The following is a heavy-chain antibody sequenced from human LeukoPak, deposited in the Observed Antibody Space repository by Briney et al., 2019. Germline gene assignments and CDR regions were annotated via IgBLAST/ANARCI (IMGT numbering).Heavy chain of an antibody. Sequence: PGGSLRLSCAASGFSLTTYAMGWVRQAPGKGLEWVSVISDRGDSTYYADSVKGRFTISRDSSKNTLYLQMNSLRGEDMAVYYCAKDILSGNYYFDYWGQGTLVTVSS. J-gene: IGHJ4*02. D-gene: IGHD3-10*01. CDR1: GFSLTTYA. CDR2: ISDRGDST. CDR3: AKDILSGNYYFDY. V-gene: IGHV3-23*01.